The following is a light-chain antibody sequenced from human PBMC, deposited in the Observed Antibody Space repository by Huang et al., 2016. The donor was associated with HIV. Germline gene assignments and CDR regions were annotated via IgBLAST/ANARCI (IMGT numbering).Light chain of an antibody. Sequence: EFVLTQSPGTLSLSPGERATLPCRASQSVTSNYLAWYQQTPGQAPRLLIYGASSKATGIPDRFSGSGSGTDFILTISRLEPEDFAVYYCQQYASSPYTFGQGTKVEIK. CDR2: GAS. CDR1: QSVTSNY. J-gene: IGKJ2*01. V-gene: IGKV3-20*01. CDR3: QQYASSPYT.